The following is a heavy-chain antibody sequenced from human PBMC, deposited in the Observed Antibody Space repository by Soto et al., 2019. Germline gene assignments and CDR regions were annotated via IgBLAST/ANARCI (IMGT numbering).Heavy chain of an antibody. CDR1: GGSFSGYY. V-gene: IGHV4-34*01. CDR2: IHHSGST. Sequence: SETLSLTCAVYGGSFSGYYWSWVRQTPGKGLEWIGQIHHSGSTNYSPSLTSRVTISVDKSKNQFSLKMNSVTAADTAVYYCARGGYYFYMDVWGKGTTVTVSS. CDR3: ARGGYYFYMDV. J-gene: IGHJ6*03.